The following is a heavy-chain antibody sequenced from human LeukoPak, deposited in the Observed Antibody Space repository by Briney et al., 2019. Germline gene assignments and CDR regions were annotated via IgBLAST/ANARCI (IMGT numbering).Heavy chain of an antibody. CDR3: TRSLGVVIHGGMDV. V-gene: IGHV4-59*01. CDR2: IYYTGRT. Sequence: SETLSLTCTVSGRSISSYRWSWIRQPPGKGLEWIGHIYYTGRTNYNPSLKSRVTISLATSKNQSSLKLSSVTAADTAVYYCTRSLGVVIHGGMDVWGTGTTVTVSS. J-gene: IGHJ6*04. CDR1: GRSISSYR. D-gene: IGHD3-3*01.